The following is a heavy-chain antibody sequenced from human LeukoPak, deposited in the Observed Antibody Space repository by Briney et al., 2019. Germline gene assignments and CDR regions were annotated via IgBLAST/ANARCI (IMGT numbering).Heavy chain of an antibody. V-gene: IGHV4-30-2*01. D-gene: IGHD2-21*02. CDR2: IYHSGST. Sequence: PSQTLSLTCTVSGGSISSGGYYWSWIRQPPGKDLEWIGYIYHSGSTYYNPSLKSRVTISVDKSKNEFSLNLSSVTAADTAVHYCARSDDYYIRHWGQGTLVTVSS. CDR1: GGSISSGGYY. CDR3: ARSDDYYIRH. J-gene: IGHJ1*01.